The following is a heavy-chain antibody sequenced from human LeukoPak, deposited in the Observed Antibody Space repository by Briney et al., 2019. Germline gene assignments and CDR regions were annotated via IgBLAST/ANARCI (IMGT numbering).Heavy chain of an antibody. CDR3: ARVGPYSSSSHAYDY. D-gene: IGHD6-6*01. Sequence: SETLSLTCTVSGGSISSYYWSWIRQPAGKGLEWIGRIYTSGSTNYNPSLKSRVTMSVDTSKNQFSLKLSSVTAADTAVYYCARVGPYSSSSHAYDYWGQGTLVTVSS. CDR2: IYTSGST. J-gene: IGHJ4*02. CDR1: GGSISSYY. V-gene: IGHV4-4*07.